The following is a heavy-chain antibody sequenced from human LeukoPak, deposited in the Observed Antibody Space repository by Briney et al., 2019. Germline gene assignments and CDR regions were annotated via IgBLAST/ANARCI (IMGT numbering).Heavy chain of an antibody. CDR1: GFTFSSYS. D-gene: IGHD1-26*01. CDR2: ISGSGGST. CDR3: AKDLVVGATPLDY. J-gene: IGHJ4*02. Sequence: GGSLRLSCAASGFTFSSYSMNWVRQAPGKGLEWVSAISGSGGSTYYADSVKGRFTISRDNSKNTLYLQMNSLRAEDTAVYYCAKDLVVGATPLDYWGQGTLVTVSS. V-gene: IGHV3-23*01.